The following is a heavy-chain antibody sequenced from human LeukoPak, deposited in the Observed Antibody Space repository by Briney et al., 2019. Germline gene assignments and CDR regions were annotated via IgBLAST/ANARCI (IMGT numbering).Heavy chain of an antibody. Sequence: ASVKVSCKASGYTFIAYHMHWVRQAPGQGLEWMGRTHPSSGATNCAQRFQGRVTLTRDTSINTAYMELSRLTSDDTAVYYCARDLPFEDWGQGTPVTVSS. CDR2: THPSSGAT. J-gene: IGHJ4*02. D-gene: IGHD2/OR15-2a*01. CDR1: GYTFIAYH. CDR3: ARDLPFED. V-gene: IGHV1-2*06.